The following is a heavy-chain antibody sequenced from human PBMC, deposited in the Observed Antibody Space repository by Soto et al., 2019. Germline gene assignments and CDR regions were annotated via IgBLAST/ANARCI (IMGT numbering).Heavy chain of an antibody. Sequence: SETLSLTCAVYGGSFSGYYWSWIRPPPGKGLEWIGEINHSGSTNYNPSLKSRVTISVDTSKNQFSLKLSSVTAEDTAVYYCAKDRQPDGRWPFDHWGQGTLVTVSS. V-gene: IGHV4-34*01. CDR2: INHSGST. D-gene: IGHD2-8*01. CDR1: GGSFSGYY. J-gene: IGHJ4*02. CDR3: AKDRQPDGRWPFDH.